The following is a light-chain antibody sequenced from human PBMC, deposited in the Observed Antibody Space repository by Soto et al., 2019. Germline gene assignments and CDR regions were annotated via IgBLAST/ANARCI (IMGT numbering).Light chain of an antibody. CDR1: SSDVGGYNL. CDR3: SSYKSSSTLPYV. J-gene: IGLJ1*01. CDR2: DVN. Sequence: QSALTQPASVSGSPGQSITISCTGTSSDVGGYNLVSWYQQYPDKAPKLMIFDVNTRPLGVSNRFSGSKSGNTASLTISGLQAEDDADYYCSSYKSSSTLPYVFGTGTKVTVL. V-gene: IGLV2-14*01.